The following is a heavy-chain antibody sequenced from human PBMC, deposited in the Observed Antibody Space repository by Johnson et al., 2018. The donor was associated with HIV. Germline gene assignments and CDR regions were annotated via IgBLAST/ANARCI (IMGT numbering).Heavy chain of an antibody. V-gene: IGHV3-15*05. J-gene: IGHJ3*02. CDR2: VKNKADGGTI. Sequence: VQLVESGGGVVQPGRSLRLSCAASGFAFSSYGMHWVRQAPGKGLEWVGRVKNKADGGTIDYAAPGKGRFFISRDDSKNTLYLQMNSLKTEDTAVYYCTTARNRLWSSSGWAGFWAFDIWGQGTMVTVSS. CDR1: GFAFSSYG. CDR3: TTARNRLWSSSGWAGFWAFDI. D-gene: IGHD6-19*01.